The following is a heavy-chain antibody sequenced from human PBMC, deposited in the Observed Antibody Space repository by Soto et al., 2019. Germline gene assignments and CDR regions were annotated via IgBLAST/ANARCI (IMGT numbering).Heavy chain of an antibody. Sequence: LRLSCAASGFTFSSYAMNWVRQAPGKGLEWVALISYDGSNKYYADSVRGRFTISRDSSTNRLFLQMNSLRAADTAVYYCGRCTSTSCHLGSDYWGQGTLVTVSS. CDR2: ISYDGSNK. CDR1: GFTFSSYA. CDR3: GRCTSTSCHLGSDY. J-gene: IGHJ4*02. V-gene: IGHV3-30-3*01. D-gene: IGHD2-2*01.